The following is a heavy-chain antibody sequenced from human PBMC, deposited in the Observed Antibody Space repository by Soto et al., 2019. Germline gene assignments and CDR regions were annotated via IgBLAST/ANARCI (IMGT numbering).Heavy chain of an antibody. V-gene: IGHV3-23*01. D-gene: IGHD6-25*01. CDR1: GXTFSSYA. J-gene: IGHJ5*02. Sequence: QPXGSLRLSCAASGXTFSSYAMSWVRQAPGKGLEWVSSISGSGGSTYYADSVKGRFTISRDNSKNTLYLQMNSLRAEDPAVYYCAKNRYSSGINWFDPWGQGTLGTVSS. CDR2: ISGSGGST. CDR3: AKNRYSSGINWFDP.